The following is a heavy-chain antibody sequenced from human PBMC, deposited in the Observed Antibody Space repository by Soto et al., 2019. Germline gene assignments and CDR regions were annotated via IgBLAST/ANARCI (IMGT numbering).Heavy chain of an antibody. D-gene: IGHD3-22*01. V-gene: IGHV3-30*03. Sequence: QVQLVESVGGVVQPARSLRLSCAASGFTFSDYVMHWVRQVPGKGLEWVAIISHDERIKYYADSVKGRFTISRDNSNNMLYLQMDSLQTEDTALYYCARRLEGASSDLLDYWGQGTLVTVSS. CDR3: ARRLEGASSDLLDY. J-gene: IGHJ4*02. CDR1: GFTFSDYV. CDR2: ISHDERIK.